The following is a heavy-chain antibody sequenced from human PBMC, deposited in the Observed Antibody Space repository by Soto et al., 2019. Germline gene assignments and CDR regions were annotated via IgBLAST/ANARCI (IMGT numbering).Heavy chain of an antibody. CDR2: IRSEANGGTT. CDR1: GFTFADYT. Sequence: TGGSLRLSCTGSGFTFADYTMSWVRQAPGKGLEWVGLIRSEANGGTTHYAASVHGGFIISRDDSRGIAFLQMNNLKSEDTAVYYCTRVGKFDYWGQGTLVTVA. J-gene: IGHJ4*02. V-gene: IGHV3-49*04. CDR3: TRVGKFDY. D-gene: IGHD1-26*01.